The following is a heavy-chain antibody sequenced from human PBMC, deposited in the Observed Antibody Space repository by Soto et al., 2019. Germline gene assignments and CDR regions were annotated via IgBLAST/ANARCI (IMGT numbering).Heavy chain of an antibody. V-gene: IGHV2-70*11. Sequence: SGPTLVNPTQTPTLTCTFSGFSLISRGMGVTWVRQSPGKALELLAGIHWDDDKYYSASVRSRLTLSKDTSKNQVVLRMTEMDPVDTGTYYCARMSLFDSGGYYLFYFDYWGQGAPVTVSS. CDR2: IHWDDDK. CDR1: GFSLISRGMG. D-gene: IGHD3-22*01. J-gene: IGHJ4*02. CDR3: ARMSLFDSGGYYLFYFDY.